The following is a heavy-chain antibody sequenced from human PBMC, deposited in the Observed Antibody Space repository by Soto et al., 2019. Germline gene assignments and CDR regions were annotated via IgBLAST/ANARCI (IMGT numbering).Heavy chain of an antibody. Sequence: GGSLRLSCAASGFMFSAYTMSWVRQAPGKGLEWLSSITSNSDHIDYADSVRGRFTVSRDNARKSLYLQMDSLGAEDTGVYYCATPYYYNHWGQGTLVTVS. V-gene: IGHV3-21*01. CDR2: ITSNSDHI. CDR3: ATPYYYNH. CDR1: GFMFSAYT. J-gene: IGHJ4*02.